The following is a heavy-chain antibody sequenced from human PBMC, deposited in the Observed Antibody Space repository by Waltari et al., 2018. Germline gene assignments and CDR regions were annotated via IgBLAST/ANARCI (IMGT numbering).Heavy chain of an antibody. J-gene: IGHJ4*02. CDR3: ARSQGTATSGYYPYFDY. D-gene: IGHD3-22*01. Sequence: QVQLVQSGAEVKKPGSSVKVSCKASGGTFSSYAISWVRQAPGQGLEWMGGIIPIRGIANYAQKFQGRVTITADESTSTAYMELSSLRSEDTAVYYCARSQGTATSGYYPYFDYWGQGTLVTVSS. V-gene: IGHV1-69*04. CDR2: IIPIRGIA. CDR1: GGTFSSYA.